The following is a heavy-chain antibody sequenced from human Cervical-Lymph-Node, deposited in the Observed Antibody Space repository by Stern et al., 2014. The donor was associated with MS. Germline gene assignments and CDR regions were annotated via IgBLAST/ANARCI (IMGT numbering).Heavy chain of an antibody. CDR2: IHYTGST. Sequence: DQLVESGPGLVKPSQTLSLTCTVSGGSISSDYWSWIRPPPGQGLEWIGYIHYTGSTNYNPSLKSRVTISVDRSKNQFSLKLSSVTAADTAVYYCARVEDCGGDCYPPRSFDYWGQGTLVTVSS. CDR1: GGSISSDY. V-gene: IGHV4-59*01. J-gene: IGHJ4*02. CDR3: ARVEDCGGDCYPPRSFDY. D-gene: IGHD2-21*02.